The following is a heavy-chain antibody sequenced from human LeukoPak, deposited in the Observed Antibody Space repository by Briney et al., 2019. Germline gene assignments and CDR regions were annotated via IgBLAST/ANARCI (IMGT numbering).Heavy chain of an antibody. CDR3: AKVTGDYYDTSGAFDY. CDR2: IWHDGSND. V-gene: IGHV3-33*06. D-gene: IGHD3-22*01. J-gene: IGHJ4*02. CDR1: GFIFSSYG. Sequence: GGSLRLSCAASGFIFSSYGMHWVRQAPGKGLEWVARIWHDGSNDDYADSVKGRFTISRDNSKNTLYLQMNSLRAEDTAIYYRAKVTGDYYDTSGAFDYWGQGTLATVSS.